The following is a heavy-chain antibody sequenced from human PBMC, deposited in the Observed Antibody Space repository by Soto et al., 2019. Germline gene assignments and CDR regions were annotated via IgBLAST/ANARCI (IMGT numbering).Heavy chain of an antibody. V-gene: IGHV1-69*02. Sequence: QVQLVQSGSEVKEPGSSVKISCKTSEDTFSIYTLSWVRQAPGQGLVWMGRVLPFLDVTTYSQRFQGRVNITADRSTTTAYMELRSLTFEDTDVYYCARDRKNSNWPNFDSWGPGTLVTVSS. CDR1: EDTFSIYT. CDR2: VLPFLDVT. D-gene: IGHD6-13*01. CDR3: ARDRKNSNWPNFDS. J-gene: IGHJ4*02.